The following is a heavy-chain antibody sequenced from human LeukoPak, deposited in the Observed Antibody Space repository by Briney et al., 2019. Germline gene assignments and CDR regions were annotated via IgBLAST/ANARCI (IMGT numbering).Heavy chain of an antibody. J-gene: IGHJ4*02. Sequence: ASVKVSCKASVSTFTSYYMHWVRQAPGQGLEWMGIINPSGASTSYAQKFQGRVTMTRDTSTSTVYMELSSLRSEDTAVYYCARGGEPGGRPIDYWGQGTLVTVSS. V-gene: IGHV1-46*01. CDR1: VSTFTSYY. CDR3: ARGGEPGGRPIDY. D-gene: IGHD1-26*01. CDR2: INPSGAST.